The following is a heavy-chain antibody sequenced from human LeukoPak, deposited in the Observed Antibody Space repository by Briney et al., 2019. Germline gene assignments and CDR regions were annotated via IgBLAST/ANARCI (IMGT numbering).Heavy chain of an antibody. J-gene: IGHJ3*02. Sequence: SETLSLTCTVSGGSISSSSYYWGWIRQPPGKGLEWIGSIYYSGSTYYNPSLKSRVTISVDTSKNQFSLKLSSVTAADTAVYYCARVEQYYDSSGYYYPDAFDIWGQGTMVTVSS. V-gene: IGHV4-39*07. CDR1: GGSISSSSYY. D-gene: IGHD3-22*01. CDR3: ARVEQYYDSSGYYYPDAFDI. CDR2: IYYSGST.